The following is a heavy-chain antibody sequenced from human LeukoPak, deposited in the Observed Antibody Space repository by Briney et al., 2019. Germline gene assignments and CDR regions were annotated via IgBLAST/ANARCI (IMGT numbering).Heavy chain of an antibody. V-gene: IGHV4-34*01. D-gene: IGHD5-18*01. J-gene: IGHJ6*03. CDR1: GGSFSGYY. CDR3: ARERGRSYGSVPYYYYYMDV. Sequence: SETLSLTCAVYGGSFSGYYWSWIRQPPGKGLEWIGEINHSGSTNYNPSLKSRVTISVDTSKNQFSLRLSSVTAADTAVYYCARERGRSYGSVPYYYYYMDVWGKGTTVTVSS. CDR2: INHSGST.